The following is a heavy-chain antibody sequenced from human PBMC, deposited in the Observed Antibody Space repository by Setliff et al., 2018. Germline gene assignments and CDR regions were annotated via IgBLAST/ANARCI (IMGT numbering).Heavy chain of an antibody. CDR2: ISSSNSYI. CDR3: ARGGFDP. CDR1: GFTFSRYW. V-gene: IGHV3-21*05. Sequence: GGSLRLSCVGSGFTFSRYWMSWVRQAPGKGLEWISYISSSNSYIYYADSVKGRFTISRDNAKNSLYLQMNSLRAEDTAVYYCARGGFDPWGQGTLVTVSS. J-gene: IGHJ5*02.